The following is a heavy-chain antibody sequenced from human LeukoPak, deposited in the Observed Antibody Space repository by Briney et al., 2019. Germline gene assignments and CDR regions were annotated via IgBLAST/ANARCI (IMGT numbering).Heavy chain of an antibody. Sequence: PSETLSLTCTVSGGSVSSDSYYWSCIRQPPGKGLEWIGYIYYSGSTNYNPSLKSRVTISVDTSKNQFSLKLSSVTAADTAVYYCARDVSSFDAFDIWGQGTMVTVSS. CDR3: ARDVSSFDAFDI. D-gene: IGHD2-2*01. V-gene: IGHV4-61*01. CDR2: IYYSGST. J-gene: IGHJ3*02. CDR1: GGSVSSDSYY.